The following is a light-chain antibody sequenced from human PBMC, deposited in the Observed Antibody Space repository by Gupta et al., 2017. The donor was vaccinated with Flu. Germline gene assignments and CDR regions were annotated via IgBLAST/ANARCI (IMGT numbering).Light chain of an antibody. J-gene: IGLJ2*01. Sequence: QSALTQPRSVSGSPGQSVTISCTGTSSDVGGYKYVSWYQQHPGKAPKLMIYDVSKRPSGVPDRFSGSKSGNTASLTISGLQAEDEADYYCCSYAGSYTLVFGGGTKLNGL. CDR3: CSYAGSYTLV. CDR1: SSDVGGYKY. V-gene: IGLV2-11*01. CDR2: DVS.